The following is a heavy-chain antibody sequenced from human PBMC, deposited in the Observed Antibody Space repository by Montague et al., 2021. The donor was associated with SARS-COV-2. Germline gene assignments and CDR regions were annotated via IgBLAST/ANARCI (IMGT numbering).Heavy chain of an antibody. CDR1: GFIFSSYS. CDR2: ITDDGSNK. D-gene: IGHD3-10*01. CDR3: ARVLLSFGEEISVDY. Sequence: SLRLSCAASGFIFSSYSMNWVRQAPGKGLEWVAVITDDGSNKYYADSVKGRFTISRDNSKNTLYLQMNSLRAEDTAVYYCARVLLSFGEEISVDYWGQGTLVTVSS. J-gene: IGHJ4*02. V-gene: IGHV3-30*03.